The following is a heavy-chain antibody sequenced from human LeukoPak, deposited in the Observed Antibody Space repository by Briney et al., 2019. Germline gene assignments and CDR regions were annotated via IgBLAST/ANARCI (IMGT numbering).Heavy chain of an antibody. J-gene: IGHJ3*02. Sequence: PGGSLRLSCAASGFTFSSYSMNWVRQAPGKGLEWVSSISSSSSYIYYADSVKGRFTISRGNAKNSLYLQMNSLRAEDTAVYYCARDRSLRLSRSDAFDIWGQGTMVTVSS. D-gene: IGHD2-15*01. CDR3: ARDRSLRLSRSDAFDI. V-gene: IGHV3-21*01. CDR2: ISSSSSYI. CDR1: GFTFSSYS.